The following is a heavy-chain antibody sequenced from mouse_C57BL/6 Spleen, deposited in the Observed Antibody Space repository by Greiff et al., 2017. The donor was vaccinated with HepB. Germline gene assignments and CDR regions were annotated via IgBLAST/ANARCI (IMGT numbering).Heavy chain of an antibody. J-gene: IGHJ2*01. Sequence: QVQLQQPGAELVMPGASVKLSCKASGYTFTSYWMHWVKQRPGQGLEWIGEIDPSDSYTNYNQKFKGKSTLTVDKSSSTAYMQLSSLTSEDSAVYYWARSYYGNYYFDYWGQGTTLTVSS. CDR1: GYTFTSYW. V-gene: IGHV1-69*01. D-gene: IGHD2-1*01. CDR2: IDPSDSYT. CDR3: ARSYYGNYYFDY.